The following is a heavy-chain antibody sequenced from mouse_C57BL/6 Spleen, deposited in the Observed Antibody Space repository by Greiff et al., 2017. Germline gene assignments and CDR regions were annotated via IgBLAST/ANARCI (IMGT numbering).Heavy chain of an antibody. D-gene: IGHD1-1*01. CDR3: ARSNYGSSYDAMDD. Sequence: QVQLQQSGPELVKPGASVKISCKASGYAFSSSWMNWVKQRPGKGLEWIGRIYPGDGDTNYNGKFKGKATLTADKSSSTAYMQLSSLTSEDSAVYFCARSNYGSSYDAMDDWGQGTSVTVSS. J-gene: IGHJ4*01. CDR2: IYPGDGDT. V-gene: IGHV1-82*01. CDR1: GYAFSSSW.